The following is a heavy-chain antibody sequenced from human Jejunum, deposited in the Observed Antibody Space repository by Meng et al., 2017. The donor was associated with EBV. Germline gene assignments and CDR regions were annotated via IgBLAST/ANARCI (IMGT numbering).Heavy chain of an antibody. D-gene: IGHD1-26*01. CDR2: IYNSEST. V-gene: IGHV4-61*08. CDR3: ARDQNGSYFAY. J-gene: IGHJ4*02. CDR1: GGSVSSGGYY. Sequence: QVQLPESGPGLVKPWVTLSLNCTVSGGSVSSGGYYWSLLRQPPRKGLEWIGYIYNSESTNYTSSLKSRVTISADTSKNQFSLRLRSVPAAATAVYYCARDQNGSYFAYWGQGTLVPVSS.